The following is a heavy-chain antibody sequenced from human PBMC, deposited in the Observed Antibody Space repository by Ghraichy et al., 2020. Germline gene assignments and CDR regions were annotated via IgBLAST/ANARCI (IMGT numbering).Heavy chain of an antibody. CDR3: ARLGGSGTNPPYDK. CDR1: GGPINSDY. V-gene: IGHV4-59*01. Sequence: SETLSLTCTVSGGPINSDYWSWIRQPPGKGLEQIGYIHHSGTTIYNPSLQSRVTISVDTSKNQFSLNLRSVTAADTAVYYCARLGGSGTNPPYDKWGQGILVTVSS. J-gene: IGHJ4*02. CDR2: IHHSGTT. D-gene: IGHD3-10*01.